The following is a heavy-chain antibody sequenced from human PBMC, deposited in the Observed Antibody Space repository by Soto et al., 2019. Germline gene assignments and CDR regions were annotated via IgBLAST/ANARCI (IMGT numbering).Heavy chain of an antibody. CDR3: VKDQTGDLVWYFDL. J-gene: IGHJ2*01. D-gene: IGHD7-27*01. V-gene: IGHV3-23*01. CDR1: GFAFSKSA. CDR2: VSSDGGRT. Sequence: EMQLLESGGGLAQPGGSLRLSCVASGFAFSKSAINWVRQAPGKGLEWVSSVSSDGGRTYYADSVKGRFTISRDNSKNTVFLQMDTLSAEDSAVYFCVKDQTGDLVWYFDLWGRGTLVTGPS.